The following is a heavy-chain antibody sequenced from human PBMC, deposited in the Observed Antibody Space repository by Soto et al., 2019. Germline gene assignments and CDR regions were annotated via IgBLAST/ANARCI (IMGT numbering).Heavy chain of an antibody. CDR2: INPKSGGT. CDR3: ARGDSTDCSNGVCSFFYNHDMDV. CDR1: GYSFTDYH. V-gene: IGHV1-2*04. J-gene: IGHJ6*02. D-gene: IGHD2-8*01. Sequence: ASVKVSSKASGYSFTDYHIHWVRQAPGQGLEWLGRINPKSGGTSTAQKFQGWVTMTTDTSISTASMELTRLTSDDTAIYYCARGDSTDCSNGVCSFFYNHDMDVWGQGTTVTVSS.